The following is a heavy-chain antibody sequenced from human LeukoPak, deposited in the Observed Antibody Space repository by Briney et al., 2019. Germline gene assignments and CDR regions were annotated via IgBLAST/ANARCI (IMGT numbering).Heavy chain of an antibody. CDR2: IYFGDSDT. J-gene: IGHJ4*02. Sequence: GGSAEISFKASGNHYQIAWVRQMPGNGREWLGIIYFGDSDTRYTPSVQGRLTISVDKSTSTAYLQLSSLKASDTAMYFCGRHSYGLDSWGQGTLVTVSS. CDR3: GRHSYGLDS. V-gene: IGHV5-51*01. CDR1: GNHYQ. D-gene: IGHD2-8*01.